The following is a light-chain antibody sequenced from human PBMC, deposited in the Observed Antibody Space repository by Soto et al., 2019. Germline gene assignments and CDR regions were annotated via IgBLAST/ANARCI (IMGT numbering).Light chain of an antibody. J-gene: IGKJ4*01. CDR3: QQYDESPLT. V-gene: IGKV3-20*01. Sequence: EIVLTQSPGTLSVSPGERATLSCRASQSVGRNYLAWYQQKPGQAPRLLIYGASSRATGIPDRFSGSGTGTVYTLTISRLEPEDFAVSYCQQYDESPLTFGGGTTVETK. CDR1: QSVGRNY. CDR2: GAS.